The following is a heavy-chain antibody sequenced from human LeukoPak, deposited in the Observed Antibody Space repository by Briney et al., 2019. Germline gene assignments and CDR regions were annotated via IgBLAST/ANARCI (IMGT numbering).Heavy chain of an antibody. D-gene: IGHD4-23*01. CDR3: ARGRTTVVTPDAFDI. CDR1: GYTFTSYG. Sequence: GASVKVSCKASGYTFTSYGISWVRQAPGQGLERMGWISAYNGNTNYAQKLQGRVTMTTDTSTSTAYMELRSLRSDDTAVYYCARGRTTVVTPDAFDIWGQGTMVTVSS. CDR2: ISAYNGNT. J-gene: IGHJ3*02. V-gene: IGHV1-18*01.